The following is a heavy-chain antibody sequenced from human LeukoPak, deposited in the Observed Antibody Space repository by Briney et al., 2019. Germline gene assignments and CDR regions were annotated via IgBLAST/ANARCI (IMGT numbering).Heavy chain of an antibody. J-gene: IGHJ3*02. CDR2: ISYDGSNK. D-gene: IGHD7-27*01. V-gene: IGHV3-30-3*01. CDR3: ARDNQLGFAFDI. Sequence: GGSLRLSCAASGFTFSSYAMHWVRQAPGKGMEWVAVISYDGSNKYYADSVKGRFTISRDNAKNSLYLQMNSLRAEDTAVYYCARDNQLGFAFDIWGQGTMVTVSS. CDR1: GFTFSSYA.